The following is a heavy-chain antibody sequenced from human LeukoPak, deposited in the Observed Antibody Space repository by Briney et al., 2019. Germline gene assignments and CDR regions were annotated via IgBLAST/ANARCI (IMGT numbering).Heavy chain of an antibody. CDR2: IGGSGAGT. CDR3: AKNGGDSYGTGHFDY. D-gene: IGHD5-18*01. CDR1: GFSFSSYA. Sequence: GGSLRLSCAASGFSFSSYAMTWVRQAPGKGLEWVSAIGGSGAGTYYADSVKGRFTISRDNSKNTLYLQMNSLRAEDTAVYYCAKNGGDSYGTGHFDYWGQGTLVTVSS. J-gene: IGHJ4*01. V-gene: IGHV3-23*01.